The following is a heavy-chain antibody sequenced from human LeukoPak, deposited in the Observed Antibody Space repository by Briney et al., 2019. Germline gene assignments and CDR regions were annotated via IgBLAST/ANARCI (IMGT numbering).Heavy chain of an antibody. J-gene: IGHJ4*02. Sequence: SETLSLTCTVSGGSISSGGYYWSWIRQHPGKGLEWIGYIYYSGSTYYNPSLKSRVTISVDTSKNQFSLKLSSVTAADTAVYYCARALYSYGYAKSFDYWGQGTLVTVSS. V-gene: IGHV4-31*03. CDR1: GGSISSGGYY. D-gene: IGHD5-18*01. CDR3: ARALYSYGYAKSFDY. CDR2: IYYSGST.